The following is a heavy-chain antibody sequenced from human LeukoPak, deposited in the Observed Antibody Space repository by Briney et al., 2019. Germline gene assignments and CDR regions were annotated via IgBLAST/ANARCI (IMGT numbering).Heavy chain of an antibody. J-gene: IGHJ3*02. CDR3: ARGGRWLQFGAFDI. D-gene: IGHD5-24*01. CDR2: ISSSGSTI. V-gene: IGHV3-48*03. CDR1: GFTFSSYE. Sequence: GGSLRLSCAASGFTFSSYEMSWVRQAPGKGLEWVSYISSSGSTIYYADSVKGRFTISRDNAKNSLYLQMNSLRAEDTAVYYCARGGRWLQFGAFDIWGQGTMVTVSS.